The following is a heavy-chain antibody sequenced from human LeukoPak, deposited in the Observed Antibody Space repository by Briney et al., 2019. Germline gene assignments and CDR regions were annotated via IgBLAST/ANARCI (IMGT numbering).Heavy chain of an antibody. V-gene: IGHV3-23*01. CDR2: ISGTGGST. D-gene: IGHD6-13*01. CDR1: GFTFSSYA. CDR3: AKEWRVAAGIYYFDY. Sequence: GGSLRLSCAVSGFTFSSYAMSWVRQAPGKGLEWVSSISGTGGSTYYADSVKGRFTISRDNSKNTLSLQMNSLRAEDTAVYYCAKEWRVAAGIYYFDYWGQGTLVTVSS. J-gene: IGHJ4*02.